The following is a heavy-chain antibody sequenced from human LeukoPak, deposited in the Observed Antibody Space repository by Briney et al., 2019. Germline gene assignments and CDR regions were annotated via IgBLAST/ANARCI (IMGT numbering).Heavy chain of an antibody. CDR3: ARGELTWDYYFDY. CDR1: GYTFTSYD. D-gene: IGHD1-26*01. CDR2: MNPNSGNT. J-gene: IGHJ4*02. V-gene: IGHV1-8*01. Sequence: PGASVKVSCKASGYTFTSYDINWVRQATGKGLEWMGWMNPNSGNTGYAQKFQGRVTMTRNTSISTAYMELSSLRSEDTAVYYCARGELTWDYYFDYWGQGTLVTVSS.